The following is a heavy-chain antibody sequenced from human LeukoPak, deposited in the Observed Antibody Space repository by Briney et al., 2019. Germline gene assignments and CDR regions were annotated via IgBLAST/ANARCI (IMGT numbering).Heavy chain of an antibody. J-gene: IGHJ1*01. D-gene: IGHD3-16*01. CDR2: ISYDGSTK. CDR1: GFTFSSYA. Sequence: GGSLRLSCAASGFTFSSYALHWVRQAPGKGLEWVAVISYDGSTKYYADSVKGRFTISRDNSKNTLYLQMNSLRAEDTAVYYCARGWGEGAPLGYFQHWGQGTLVSVSS. V-gene: IGHV3-30-3*01. CDR3: ARGWGEGAPLGYFQH.